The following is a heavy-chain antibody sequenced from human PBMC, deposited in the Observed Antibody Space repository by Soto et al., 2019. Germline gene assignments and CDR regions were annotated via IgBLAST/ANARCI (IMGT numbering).Heavy chain of an antibody. CDR2: ISSSAEII. D-gene: IGHD2-2*01. Sequence: QVQLVESGGGLVKPGGSLRLSCAASGFTFSDYYMSWIRQAPGKGLEWVSYISSSAEIIYYADSVKGRFTISRDNAKNSLYLQMNSLRAEDSAVYYCARDCRGGGSSVSCYCYWGQGTLVTVSS. V-gene: IGHV3-11*01. CDR3: ARDCRGGGSSVSCYCY. J-gene: IGHJ4*02. CDR1: GFTFSDYY.